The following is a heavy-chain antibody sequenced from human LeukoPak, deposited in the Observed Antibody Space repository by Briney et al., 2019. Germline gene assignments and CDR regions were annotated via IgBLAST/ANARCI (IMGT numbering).Heavy chain of an antibody. D-gene: IGHD6-6*01. CDR2: ISSSSSYI. V-gene: IGHV3-21*01. CDR3: ARVSYSSSSASGY. J-gene: IGHJ4*02. CDR1: GFTFSSYS. Sequence: PGGSLRLSFAASGFTFSSYSINWVRQAPGKGLEWVSSISSSSSYIYYADSVKGRFTISRDNAKNSLYLQMNSLRAEDTAVYYCARVSYSSSSASGYWGQGTLVTVSS.